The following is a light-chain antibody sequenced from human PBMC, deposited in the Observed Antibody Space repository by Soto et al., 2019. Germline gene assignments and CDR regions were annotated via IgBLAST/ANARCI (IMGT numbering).Light chain of an antibody. CDR1: QSLLHSNGYNY. CDR2: LGS. CDR3: QKYNSAPIFT. J-gene: IGKJ3*01. V-gene: IGKV2-28*01. Sequence: DIVMTQSPLSLPVTPGEPASISCRSSQSLLHSNGYNYLDWYLQKPGQSPQLLIYLGSNRASGVPDRFSGSGSGTDFTLKISRVEAEDVGVYYCQKYNSAPIFTFGPGTKVDIK.